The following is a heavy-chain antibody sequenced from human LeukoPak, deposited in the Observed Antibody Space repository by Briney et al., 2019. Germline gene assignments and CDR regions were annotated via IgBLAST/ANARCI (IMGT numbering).Heavy chain of an antibody. CDR2: ISGSGGST. J-gene: IGHJ4*02. D-gene: IGHD3-3*01. CDR3: AKDGVRFLEWLHHFDY. V-gene: IGHV3-23*01. Sequence: GASLRLSCAASGFTFSGYAMSWVRQAPGKGLEWVSAISGSGGSTYYADSVKGRFTISRDNSKNTLYLQMNSLRAEDTAVYYCAKDGVRFLEWLHHFDYWGQGTLVTVSS. CDR1: GFTFSGYA.